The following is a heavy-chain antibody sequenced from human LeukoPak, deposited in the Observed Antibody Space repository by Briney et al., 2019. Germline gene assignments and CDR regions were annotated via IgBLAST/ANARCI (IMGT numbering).Heavy chain of an antibody. CDR3: AKDTRLGDGYNNWFDP. CDR1: GFTFDDYA. V-gene: IGHV3-9*01. D-gene: IGHD5-24*01. J-gene: IGHJ5*02. Sequence: PGRSLRLSCAASGFTFDDYAMHWVRQAPGKGLEWVSGISWNSGSIGYAGSVKGRFTISRDNAKNSLYLQMNSLRAEDTALYYCAKDTRLGDGYNNWFDPWGQGTLVTVSS. CDR2: ISWNSGSI.